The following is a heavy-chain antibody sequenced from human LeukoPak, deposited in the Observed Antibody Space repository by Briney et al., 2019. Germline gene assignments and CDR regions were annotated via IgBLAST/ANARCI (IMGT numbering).Heavy chain of an antibody. J-gene: IGHJ6*03. CDR3: ARDYSSGWCGYYYYYMDV. CDR1: GGSISSSSYY. CDR2: IYYSGST. D-gene: IGHD6-19*01. Sequence: SETLSPTCTVSGGSISSSSYYWGWIRQPPGKGLEWIGSIYYSGSTYYNPSLKSRVTISVDTSKNQFSLKLSSVTAADTAVYYCARDYSSGWCGYYYYYMDVWGKGTTVTVSS. V-gene: IGHV4-39*07.